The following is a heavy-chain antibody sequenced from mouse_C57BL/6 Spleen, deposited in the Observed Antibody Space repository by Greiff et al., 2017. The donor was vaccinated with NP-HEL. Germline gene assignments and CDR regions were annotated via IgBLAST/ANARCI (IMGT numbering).Heavy chain of an antibody. V-gene: IGHV5-17*01. Sequence: EVQGVESGGGLVKPGGSLKLSCAASGFTFSDYGMHWVRQAPEKGLEWVAYISSGSSTTYYADTVKGRVTISRDNAKNTLFLQMTSLRSEDTAMYYCATDMITTFYYAMDYWGQGTSVTVSS. CDR2: ISSGSSTT. CDR1: GFTFSDYG. J-gene: IGHJ4*01. CDR3: ATDMITTFYYAMDY. D-gene: IGHD2-4*01.